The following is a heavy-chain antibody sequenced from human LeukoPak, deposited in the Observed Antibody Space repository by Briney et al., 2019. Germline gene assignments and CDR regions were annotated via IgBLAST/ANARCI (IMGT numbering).Heavy chain of an antibody. Sequence: NPSETLSLTCAVYGGSLSGYYWSWIRQPPGKGLEWIGEINHSGSTNYNPSLKSRVTISVDTSKNQFSLKLSSVTAADTAVYYCSSRGGYYYYMDVWGKGTTVTVSS. CDR2: INHSGST. V-gene: IGHV4-34*01. CDR3: SSRGGYYYYMDV. D-gene: IGHD2-2*01. CDR1: GGSLSGYY. J-gene: IGHJ6*03.